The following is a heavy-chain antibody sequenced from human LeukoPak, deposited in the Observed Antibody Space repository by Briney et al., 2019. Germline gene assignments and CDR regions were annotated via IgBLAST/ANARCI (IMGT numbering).Heavy chain of an antibody. J-gene: IGHJ4*02. CDR3: ARNDY. CDR2: ISWNSGTI. CDR1: GFTFDDYA. D-gene: IGHD1-1*01. V-gene: IGHV3-9*01. Sequence: PGRSLRLSCAASGFTFDDYAMPWVRQAPGKGLEWVSGISWNSGTIYYADSVKGRFTISRDNAKNSLYLQMNSLRAEDTAVYYCARNDYWGQGTLVTVSS.